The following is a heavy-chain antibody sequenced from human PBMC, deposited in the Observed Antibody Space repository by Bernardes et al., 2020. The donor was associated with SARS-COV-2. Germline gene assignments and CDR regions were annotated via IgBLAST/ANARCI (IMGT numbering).Heavy chain of an antibody. CDR2: ISWNSDTI. J-gene: IGHJ4*02. Sequence: GWSLRLSCSASGFNFGDFAMHWVRQVPGKCLEWVSAISWNSDTIRYADSVKGRFTISRDNAKNSLYVQMNSLTTQDTALYYCAKTPNWGAAPYFFDSWGRGTLVTVSS. CDR1: GFNFGDFA. D-gene: IGHD6-25*01. CDR3: AKTPNWGAAPYFFDS. V-gene: IGHV3-9*01.